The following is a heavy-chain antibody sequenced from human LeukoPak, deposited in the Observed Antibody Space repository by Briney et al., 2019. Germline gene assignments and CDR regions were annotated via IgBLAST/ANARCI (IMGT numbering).Heavy chain of an antibody. D-gene: IGHD1-26*01. J-gene: IGHJ4*02. CDR1: GFTLSTNA. CDR2: ISGSGAST. V-gene: IGHV3-23*01. CDR3: AKDVGKWESLHFFDY. Sequence: PGGSLRLSCLTSGFTLSTNAMSWVRQAPGKGLEWISGISGSGASTYYADSVTGRFTISGDNSRNTLYLQMNSLRGDDTAVYYCAKDVGKWESLHFFDYWGQGTLVTVSS.